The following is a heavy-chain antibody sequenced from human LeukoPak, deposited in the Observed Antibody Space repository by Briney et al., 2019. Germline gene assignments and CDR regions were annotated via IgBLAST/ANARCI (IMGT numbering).Heavy chain of an antibody. Sequence: PSETLSLTCTVSGGSISSRSYFWGWIRQPPGKGLEWIGSIYYSGSTYYNSSLRSRVTISVDTSKNQFSLKLSSVTAADTALYYCAKTSTYYDILTGYQYYFDYWGQGTLVTVSS. CDR2: IYYSGST. D-gene: IGHD3-9*01. CDR3: AKTSTYYDILTGYQYYFDY. J-gene: IGHJ4*02. V-gene: IGHV4-39*01. CDR1: GGSISSRSYF.